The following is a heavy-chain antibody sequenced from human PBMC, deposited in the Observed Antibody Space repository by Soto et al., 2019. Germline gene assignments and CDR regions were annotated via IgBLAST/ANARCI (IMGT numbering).Heavy chain of an antibody. D-gene: IGHD3-22*01. Sequence: ASVKVSCKASGGTFSSYAISWVRQAPGQGLEWMGGIIPIFGTANYAQKFQGRVTITADESTSTAYMELSSLRSEDTAVYYCARGGYDSSGLNPEYFQHWGQGTLVTVSS. V-gene: IGHV1-69*13. CDR3: ARGGYDSSGLNPEYFQH. CDR1: GGTFSSYA. J-gene: IGHJ1*01. CDR2: IIPIFGTA.